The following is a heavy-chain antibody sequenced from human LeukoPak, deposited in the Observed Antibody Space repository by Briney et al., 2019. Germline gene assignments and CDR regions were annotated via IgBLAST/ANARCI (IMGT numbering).Heavy chain of an antibody. Sequence: SETLSLTCTVSGGSISSGGYYWSWIRQPPGKGLEWIGEINHSGSTNYNPSLKSRVTISVDTSKNQFSLKLSSVTAADTAVYYCARGQRGYYDTRGYFDLWGRGTLVTVSS. D-gene: IGHD3-22*01. CDR2: INHSGST. CDR1: GGSISSGGYY. V-gene: IGHV4-39*07. J-gene: IGHJ2*01. CDR3: ARGQRGYYDTRGYFDL.